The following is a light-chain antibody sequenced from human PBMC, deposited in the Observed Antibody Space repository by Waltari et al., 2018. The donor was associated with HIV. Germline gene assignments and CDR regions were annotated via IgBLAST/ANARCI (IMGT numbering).Light chain of an antibody. Sequence: QSVLTQPPSVSGAPGQTVTISCTGRSPNIGATYDVHWYQQLPGRAPKVLVYGYKCQPPGVTDRFSGSKYDKSASLAISVLQADDAGYYYCQSYDPRSSGFLVYGVATKVTVL. V-gene: IGLV1-40*01. CDR1: SPNIGATYD. J-gene: IGLJ3*02. CDR3: QSYDPRSSGFLV. CDR2: GYK.